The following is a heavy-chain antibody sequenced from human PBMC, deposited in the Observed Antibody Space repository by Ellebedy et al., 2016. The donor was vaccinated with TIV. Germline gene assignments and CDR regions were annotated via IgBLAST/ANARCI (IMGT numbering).Heavy chain of an antibody. Sequence: SGPTLVKPTQTLTLTCSLSGFSLSTTLMCVNWIRQSPGKALEWLARIAWDDDKYYSTSLKTRLTVSKDTSKNEVVLTMTNIDPVDTATYYCARMVVAVAGKDYYGMDVWGQGTTVTVS. J-gene: IGHJ6*02. D-gene: IGHD6-19*01. CDR1: GFSLSTTLMC. CDR2: IAWDDDK. CDR3: ARMVVAVAGKDYYGMDV. V-gene: IGHV2-70*11.